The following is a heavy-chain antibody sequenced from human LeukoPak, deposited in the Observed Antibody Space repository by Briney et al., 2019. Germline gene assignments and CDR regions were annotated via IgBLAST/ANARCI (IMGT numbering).Heavy chain of an antibody. CDR3: ARGASGYSSSWSYYYYYYYMDV. D-gene: IGHD6-13*01. CDR1: GFTFDDYG. CDR2: INWNGGST. J-gene: IGHJ6*03. Sequence: GGSLRLSCAASGFTFDDYGMSWVRQAPGKGLEWVSGINWNGGSTGYADSVKGRFTISRDNAKNSLYLQMNSLRAEDTALYYCARGASGYSSSWSYYYYYYYMDVWGKGTTVTVSS. V-gene: IGHV3-20*04.